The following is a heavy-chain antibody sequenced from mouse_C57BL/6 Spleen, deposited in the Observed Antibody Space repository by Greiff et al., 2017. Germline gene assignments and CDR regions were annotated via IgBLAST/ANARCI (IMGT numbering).Heavy chain of an antibody. V-gene: IGHV1-82*01. Sequence: VQLQQSGPELVKPGASVKISCKASGYAFSSSWMNWVKQRPGKGLEWIGRIYPGDGDTNYNGKFKGKATLTADKSSSAAYMQLSSLTSEDSAVYFCAREGVLLRARQYFDVWGTGTTVTVSS. D-gene: IGHD1-1*01. CDR1: GYAFSSSW. CDR3: AREGVLLRARQYFDV. CDR2: IYPGDGDT. J-gene: IGHJ1*03.